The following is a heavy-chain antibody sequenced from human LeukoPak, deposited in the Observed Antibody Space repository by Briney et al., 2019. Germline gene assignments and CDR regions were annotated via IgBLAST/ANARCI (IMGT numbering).Heavy chain of an antibody. CDR3: VSPYYYDSSGYY. D-gene: IGHD3-22*01. J-gene: IGHJ4*02. CDR2: ISSSGGST. Sequence: GGSLRLSCGASGFTFSSYAMSWVRQAPGMGLEWVSSISSSGGSTHYADSVKGRFTISRDNSKNTLYLQMNSLRAEDTAVYYCVSPYYYDSSGYYWGQGTLVTVSS. CDR1: GFTFSSYA. V-gene: IGHV3-23*01.